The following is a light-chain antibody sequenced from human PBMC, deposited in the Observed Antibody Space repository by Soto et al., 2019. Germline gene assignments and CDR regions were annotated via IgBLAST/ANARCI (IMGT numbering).Light chain of an antibody. Sequence: EIVMTQSPATLSVSPGERATLSCRASQSVSSNLAWYQQKPGQAPRLLIYGASTRATGIPARFSGSGSGTEFTLTISRLEPEDFAVYSCQYYDYSPTFGQGTRLEIK. V-gene: IGKV3D-15*02. CDR2: GAS. J-gene: IGKJ5*01. CDR3: QYYDYSPT. CDR1: QSVSSN.